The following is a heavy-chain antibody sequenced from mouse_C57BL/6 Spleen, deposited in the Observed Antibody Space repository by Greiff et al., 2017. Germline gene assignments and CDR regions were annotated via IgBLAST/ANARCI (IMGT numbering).Heavy chain of an antibody. Sequence: EVKVVESGGGLVQPGGSLKLSCAASGFTFSDYYMYWVRQTPEKRLEWVAYISNGGGSTYYPDTVKGRFTISRDNAKNTLYLQMSRLKSEDTAMYYCARQGKDGYYPDYWGQGTTLTVSS. CDR3: ARQGKDGYYPDY. CDR1: GFTFSDYY. CDR2: ISNGGGST. V-gene: IGHV5-12*01. J-gene: IGHJ2*01. D-gene: IGHD2-3*01.